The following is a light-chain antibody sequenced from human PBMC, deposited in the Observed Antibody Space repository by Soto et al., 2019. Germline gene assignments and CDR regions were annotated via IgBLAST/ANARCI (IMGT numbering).Light chain of an antibody. CDR2: EVT. J-gene: IGLJ1*01. CDR3: SSYTSTSRYV. CDR1: SSDVGKYDR. Sequence: QSVLTQPSSVSGSPGQSVTISCTGTSSDVGKYDRVSWYQQPPGTAPKLIIYEVTNRPSGVPARFSGSKSGNTASLTISGLQAEDEADYYCSSYTSTSRYVFGAGTKLTVL. V-gene: IGLV2-18*02.